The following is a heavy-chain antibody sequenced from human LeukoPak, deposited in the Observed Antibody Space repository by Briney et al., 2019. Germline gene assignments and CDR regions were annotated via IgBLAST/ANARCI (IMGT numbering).Heavy chain of an antibody. Sequence: GGSLRLSCVASGFPFSSYWMTWVRQAPGKGLEWVSTIYDDNTYYADSVKGRFAISTDNSKNTLYLQMNSLRVEDTAVYFCAARKVRGVWFYLDYWGQGTLVTVSS. CDR1: GFPFSSYW. V-gene: IGHV3-23*01. CDR3: AARKVRGVWFYLDY. CDR2: IYDDNT. D-gene: IGHD3-10*01. J-gene: IGHJ4*02.